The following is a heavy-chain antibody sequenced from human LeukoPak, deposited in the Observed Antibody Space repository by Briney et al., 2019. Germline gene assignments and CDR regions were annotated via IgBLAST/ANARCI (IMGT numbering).Heavy chain of an antibody. CDR2: IYPGDSDT. D-gene: IGHD2-2*01. V-gene: IGHV5-51*01. Sequence: GESLKISCKGSGYSFTSYWIGWVRQMPGKGLEWMGIIYPGDSDTRYSPSFQGQVTISADKSISTAYLQWSSLKASDTAMYYCARLAIGCSSTSCRLVSHFDYWGQGTLVTVSS. CDR1: GYSFTSYW. J-gene: IGHJ4*02. CDR3: ARLAIGCSSTSCRLVSHFDY.